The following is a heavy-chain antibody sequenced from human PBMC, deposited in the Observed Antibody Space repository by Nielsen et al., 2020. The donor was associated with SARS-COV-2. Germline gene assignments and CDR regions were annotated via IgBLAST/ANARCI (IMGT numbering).Heavy chain of an antibody. CDR1: GFTFDDYA. J-gene: IGHJ4*02. D-gene: IGHD3-10*01. Sequence: GGSLRLSCAASGFTFDDYAMHWVRQAPGKGLEWVSGISWNSGSIGYADSVKGRLTISRDNAKNSLYLQMNSLRAEDTALYHCAILRGFGELLDYWGQGTLVTVSS. CDR3: AILRGFGELLDY. V-gene: IGHV3-9*01. CDR2: ISWNSGSI.